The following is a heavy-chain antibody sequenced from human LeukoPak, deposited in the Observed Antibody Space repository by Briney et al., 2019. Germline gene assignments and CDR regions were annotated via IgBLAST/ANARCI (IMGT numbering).Heavy chain of an antibody. CDR2: IRYEGSDK. J-gene: IGHJ3*02. V-gene: IGHV3-30*02. D-gene: IGHD2-15*01. Sequence: PGGSLRLSCKSSGFTFSNFGIHYVRPPPGKGLEWVAFIRYEGSDKYYLHSVKGRFTISRDNSKDTLFLQMNSLRSEDTAVYYCARAGGCSGGSCYPNDAFDIWGQGTMVTVSS. CDR3: ARAGGCSGGSCYPNDAFDI. CDR1: GFTFSNFG.